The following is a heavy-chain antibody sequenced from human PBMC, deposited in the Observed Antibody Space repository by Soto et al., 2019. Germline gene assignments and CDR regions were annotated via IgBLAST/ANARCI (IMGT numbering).Heavy chain of an antibody. D-gene: IGHD3-10*01. CDR3: AKDRWFGEYLDY. J-gene: IGHJ4*02. Sequence: QVQLVESGGGVVQPGRSLRLSCAASGFTFSSYGMHWVRQAPGKGLEWVAVISYDGSNKYYADSVKGRFTISRDNSKNTLYLQMNSLRAEDTAVYYCAKDRWFGEYLDYWGQGTLVTVSS. V-gene: IGHV3-30*18. CDR1: GFTFSSYG. CDR2: ISYDGSNK.